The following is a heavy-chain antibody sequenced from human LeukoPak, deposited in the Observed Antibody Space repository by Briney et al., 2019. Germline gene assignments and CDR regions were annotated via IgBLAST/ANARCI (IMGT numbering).Heavy chain of an antibody. V-gene: IGHV3-74*01. Sequence: GGSLRLSCVVSGFRFSDYWMHWVRKAPGKGLGWVSGIKTDGSDRRYADFVTGRFTISRDNAKNTLFLQMNSLRAEDTAVYYCIRDFLTVTTNDYWGQGTLVTVSS. CDR1: GFRFSDYW. CDR2: IKTDGSDR. D-gene: IGHD4-11*01. J-gene: IGHJ4*02. CDR3: IRDFLTVTTNDY.